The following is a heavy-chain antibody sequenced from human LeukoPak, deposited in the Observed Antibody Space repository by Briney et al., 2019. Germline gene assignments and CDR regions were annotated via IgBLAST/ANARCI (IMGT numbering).Heavy chain of an antibody. CDR3: ARRFTIFGVVHAFDI. CDR2: IYPGGCDT. J-gene: IGHJ3*02. Sequence: GGAPEIFLCGSWCRFTSYWIGWGRQMPGRRLEGGVSIYPGGCDTRYSPSFQGQVTISADKSISTAYLQWSSLKASDTAMYYCARRFTIFGVVHAFDIWGQGTMVTVSS. V-gene: IGHV5-51*01. D-gene: IGHD3-3*01. CDR1: WCRFTSYW.